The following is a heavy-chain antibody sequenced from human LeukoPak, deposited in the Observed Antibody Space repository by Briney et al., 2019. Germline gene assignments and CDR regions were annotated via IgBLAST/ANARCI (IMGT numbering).Heavy chain of an antibody. D-gene: IGHD2-15*01. Sequence: GGPLRHSCAACGFTLSSYVMSCVRQAPGKGVEWVSAISGSGGSTYYAHSEKGRFTISRDNSNNTLYLQMNSLRADDTAAYYCAKRSRACVGMNKVANDIDSWGERELVTVSS. CDR3: AKRSRACVGMNKVANDIDS. CDR1: GFTLSSYV. J-gene: IGHJ4*02. V-gene: IGHV3-23*01. CDR2: ISGSGGST.